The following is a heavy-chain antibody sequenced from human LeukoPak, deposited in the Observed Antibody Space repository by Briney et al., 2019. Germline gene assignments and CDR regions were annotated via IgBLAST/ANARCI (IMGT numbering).Heavy chain of an antibody. Sequence: GGSLRLSCAASGFTFSSYAMSWVRQAPGKGLEWVSAISGSGGSTYYADSVKGRFTISRDNSKNTLYLQMNSLRAEDTAVYYCAKNIAVAGTSSWFGPWGQGTLVTVSS. CDR3: AKNIAVAGTSSWFGP. V-gene: IGHV3-23*01. CDR1: GFTFSSYA. J-gene: IGHJ5*02. CDR2: ISGSGGST. D-gene: IGHD6-19*01.